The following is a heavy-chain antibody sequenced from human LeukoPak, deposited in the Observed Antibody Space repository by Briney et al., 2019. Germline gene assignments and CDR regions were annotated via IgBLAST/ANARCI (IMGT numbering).Heavy chain of an antibody. V-gene: IGHV3-30-3*01. D-gene: IGHD5-12*01. J-gene: IGHJ4*02. CDR3: AGTSGYDLGSFDY. Sequence: GGSLRLSCAASGFTFSSYAMHWVRQAPGKGLEWVAVISYDGSNKYYADSVKGRFTISGDNSKNTLYLQMNSLRAEDTAVYYCAGTSGYDLGSFDYWGQGTLVTVSS. CDR2: ISYDGSNK. CDR1: GFTFSSYA.